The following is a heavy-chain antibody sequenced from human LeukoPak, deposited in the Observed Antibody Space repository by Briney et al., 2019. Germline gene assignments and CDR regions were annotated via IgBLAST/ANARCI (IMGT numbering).Heavy chain of an antibody. V-gene: IGHV4-34*01. D-gene: IGHD2-15*01. CDR2: INHSGST. Sequence: SETLSLTCAVYGGSFSGYYWNWIRQPPGKGLEWIGEINHSGSTNYNPSLKSRVTISVDTSKNQFSLKLSSVTAADTAVYYCARGGAYCSGGSCPITYFDYWGQGTLVTVSS. CDR3: ARGGAYCSGGSCPITYFDY. CDR1: GGSFSGYY. J-gene: IGHJ4*02.